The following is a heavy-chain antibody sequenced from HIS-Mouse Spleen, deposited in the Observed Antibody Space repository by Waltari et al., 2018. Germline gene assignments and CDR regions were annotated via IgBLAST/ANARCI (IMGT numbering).Heavy chain of an antibody. Sequence: QVQLVESGGGVVQPGRSLRLSCAASGFTFSSYGMHWGRKAPGVGLELVAVISYDGSNKYYADSVKGRFTISRDNSKNTLYLQMNSLRAEDTAVYYCAKASSGWLDYWGQGTLVTVSS. CDR3: AKASSGWLDY. J-gene: IGHJ4*02. V-gene: IGHV3-30*18. CDR1: GFTFSSYG. D-gene: IGHD6-19*01. CDR2: ISYDGSNK.